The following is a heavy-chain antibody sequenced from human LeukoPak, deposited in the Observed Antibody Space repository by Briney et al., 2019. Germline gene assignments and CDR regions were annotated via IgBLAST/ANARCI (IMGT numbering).Heavy chain of an antibody. CDR2: ISASGAAT. CDR1: GFTFSSSA. CDR3: ARVGYSSGWDYYYMDV. D-gene: IGHD6-19*01. J-gene: IGHJ6*03. V-gene: IGHV3-23*01. Sequence: GGTLRLSCTASGFTFSSSAMGWVRQAPGKGLEWVSAISASGAATFYADSVKGRFTISRDNAKNSLYLQMNSLRAEDTAVYYCARVGYSSGWDYYYMDVWGKGTTVTVSS.